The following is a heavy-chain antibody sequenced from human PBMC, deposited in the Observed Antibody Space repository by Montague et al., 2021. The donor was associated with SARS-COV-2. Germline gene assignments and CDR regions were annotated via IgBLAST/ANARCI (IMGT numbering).Heavy chain of an antibody. CDR2: IYYSGST. CDR1: GGSISSSSYY. V-gene: IGHV4-39*01. D-gene: IGHD3-22*01. Sequence: SETLSLTCTVSGGSISSSSYYWGWIRQPPGKGLEWIGSIYYSGSTYYNPSLKSRVTISVDTSKNQFSLKLSSVTAADTAVYYCARLYVSSGYYGYYYGMDVWGQGTTVTVSS. CDR3: ARLYVSSGYYGYYYGMDV. J-gene: IGHJ6*02.